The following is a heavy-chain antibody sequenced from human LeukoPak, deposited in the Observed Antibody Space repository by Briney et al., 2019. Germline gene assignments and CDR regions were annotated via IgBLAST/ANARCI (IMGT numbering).Heavy chain of an antibody. Sequence: SETLSLTCTVSGGSVSNSIYYWGWIRQPPGKGLEWIGSIYYSGSTSYNPSLKSRVTISVDTSKNQFSLKLTSVTAADTAVYYCASRNDILTGYVFDFWGQGTLVTVS. CDR1: GGSVSNSIYY. CDR2: IYYSGST. J-gene: IGHJ4*02. CDR3: ASRNDILTGYVFDF. D-gene: IGHD3-9*01. V-gene: IGHV4-39*01.